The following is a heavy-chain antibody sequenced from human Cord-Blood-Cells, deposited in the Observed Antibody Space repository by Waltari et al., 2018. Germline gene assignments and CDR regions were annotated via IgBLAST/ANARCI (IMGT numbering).Heavy chain of an antibody. CDR1: GFTVSSNY. Sequence: EVQLVESGGGLIQPGGSLRLSCAASGFTVSSNYMSWVRQAPGKGLEWVAVCYSGGSTYSADSVKGRFTIARDNSKNTLYLQMNSLRAEDTAVYYCARDRRGIRGYWYFDLWGRGTLVTVSS. V-gene: IGHV3-53*01. D-gene: IGHD3-16*01. CDR2: CYSGGST. J-gene: IGHJ2*01. CDR3: ARDRRGIRGYWYFDL.